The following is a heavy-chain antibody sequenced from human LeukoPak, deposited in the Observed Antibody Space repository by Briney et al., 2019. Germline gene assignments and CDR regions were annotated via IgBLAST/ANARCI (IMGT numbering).Heavy chain of an antibody. CDR2: IPYDGSDK. V-gene: IGHV3-30*02. CDR3: ARGDGSDYYGSGSYGFDY. D-gene: IGHD3-10*01. J-gene: IGHJ4*02. CDR1: IFSFNTFG. Sequence: PGGSLRLSCAASIFSFNTFGFHWVRQAPGKGLEWVAFIPYDGSDKYYADSVKGRFTVSRDNSKNTLYLHMNSLRVEDTAVYYCARGDGSDYYGSGSYGFDYWGQGTLVTVSS.